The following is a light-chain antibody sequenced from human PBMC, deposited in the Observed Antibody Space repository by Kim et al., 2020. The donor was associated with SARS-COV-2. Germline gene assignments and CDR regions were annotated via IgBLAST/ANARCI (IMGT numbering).Light chain of an antibody. CDR2: AAS. CDR3: QQYYTYPLT. V-gene: IGKV1-8*01. CDR1: QGVNTY. J-gene: IGKJ4*01. Sequence: AIRMTQSPSSFSASTGDRVTITCRASQGVNTYLAWYQQKPGKAPNLLIYAASTLQSGVPSRFSVSGSGTEFTLTISSLQSEDFATYYCQQYYTYPLTFGGGTKV.